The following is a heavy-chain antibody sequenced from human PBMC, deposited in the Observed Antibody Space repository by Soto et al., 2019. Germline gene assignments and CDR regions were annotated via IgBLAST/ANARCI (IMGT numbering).Heavy chain of an antibody. V-gene: IGHV2-5*02. CDR3: AHSDPVESGWYFQRYFQH. J-gene: IGHJ1*01. CDR2: IYWDDDK. D-gene: IGHD6-19*01. CDR1: GFSLSTSGVG. Sequence: QITLKESGPTLVKPTQTLTLTCTFSGFSLSTSGVGVGWIRQPPGKALEWLALIYWDDDKRYSPSLKSRLTITKDTSKNQVVLTMTNMDPVDTATYYCAHSDPVESGWYFQRYFQHWGQGTLVTVSS.